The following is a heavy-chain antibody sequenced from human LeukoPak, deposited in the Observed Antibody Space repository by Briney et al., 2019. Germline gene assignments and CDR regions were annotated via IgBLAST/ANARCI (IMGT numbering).Heavy chain of an antibody. CDR2: INSDGSST. CDR1: GFTFSSYW. Sequence: GGSLRLSCAASGFTFSSYWMHWVRQAPGKGLVWVSRINSDGSSTSYADSVKGRFTISRDNAKNTLYLQMNSLRAEDTAVYYCAALGYHGSGNYYYYYMDVWGKGTTVTVSS. J-gene: IGHJ6*03. CDR3: AALGYHGSGNYYYYYMDV. D-gene: IGHD3-10*01. V-gene: IGHV3-74*01.